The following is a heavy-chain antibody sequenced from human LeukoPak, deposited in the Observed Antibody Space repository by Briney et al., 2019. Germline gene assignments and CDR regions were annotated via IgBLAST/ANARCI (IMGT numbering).Heavy chain of an antibody. CDR3: ASSKRGWYRPSGWFDP. CDR2: MNPNSGNT. V-gene: IGHV1-8*01. CDR1: GYTFPSYD. J-gene: IGHJ5*02. D-gene: IGHD6-19*01. Sequence: GASVKVSCKASGYTFPSYDINWVRQATGQGLEWMGWMNPNSGNTGYAQKFQGRVTMTRNTSISTAYMELSSLRSEDTAVYYCASSKRGWYRPSGWFDPWGQGTLVTVSS.